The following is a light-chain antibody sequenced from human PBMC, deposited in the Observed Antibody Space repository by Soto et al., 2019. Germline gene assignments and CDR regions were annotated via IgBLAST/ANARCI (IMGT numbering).Light chain of an antibody. CDR3: QKSYNTPDT. CDR1: QSISSY. CDR2: AAF. J-gene: IGKJ2*01. Sequence: DIQMTQSPSSLSASVGDRVTITCRARQSISSYLSWFQWKPGKAPKLLIYAAFSLQSGVPSRFSGSVSGTGFNLAISSLQPKDIATYYCQKSYNTPDTFAQETKVEIK. V-gene: IGKV1-39*01.